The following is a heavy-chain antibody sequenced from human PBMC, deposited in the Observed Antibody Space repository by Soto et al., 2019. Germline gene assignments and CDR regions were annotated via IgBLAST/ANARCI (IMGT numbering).Heavy chain of an antibody. CDR1: CYTFTTHG. D-gene: IGHD2-15*01. CDR2: VRGDNGHT. V-gene: IGHV1-18*01. CDR3: ARDLGYCRSGTCYREWFEP. J-gene: IGHJ5*02. Sequence: ASVKVSCKSSCYTFTTHGISLFRQFPGQWLEWMGWVRGDNGHTNYAQSLQGRVTMTTDTSTNTAYMELRSLRSDDTAVYYCARDLGYCRSGTCYREWFEPWGQGTLVTVSS.